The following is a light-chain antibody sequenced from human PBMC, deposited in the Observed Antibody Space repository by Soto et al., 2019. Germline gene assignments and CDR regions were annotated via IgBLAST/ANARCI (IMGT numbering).Light chain of an antibody. J-gene: IGLJ1*01. CDR2: EVN. Sequence: QSALTQPASLSGSPGQSITISCTGTSSDIGAYDYVSWFQQHPGKAPKLMISEVNNRPSGVSNRFSGSKSGNTAYLTISGLQVEDEADYYCCSFAGNYIYVFGTGTKLTVL. CDR1: SSDIGAYDY. CDR3: CSFAGNYIYV. V-gene: IGLV2-14*01.